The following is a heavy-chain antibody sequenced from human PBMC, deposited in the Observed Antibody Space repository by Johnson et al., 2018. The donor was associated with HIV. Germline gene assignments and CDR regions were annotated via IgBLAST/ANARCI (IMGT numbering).Heavy chain of an antibody. CDR2: INSDGGTT. J-gene: IGHJ3*02. Sequence: VQLVESGGGLVQPGGSLRLSCAASGFTFSSYAMSWVRQAPGKGLEYVSGINSDGGTTEYVNSVKGRFTISRDNSKNTLYLQMNSLRAEDTAVYYCARGDGYRRAFDIWGQGTMVTVSS. CDR3: ARGDGYRRAFDI. CDR1: GFTFSSYA. V-gene: IGHV3-64*01. D-gene: IGHD1-1*01.